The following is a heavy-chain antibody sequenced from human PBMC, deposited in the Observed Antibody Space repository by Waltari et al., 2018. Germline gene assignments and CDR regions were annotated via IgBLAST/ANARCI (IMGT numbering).Heavy chain of an antibody. CDR3: ARGGRIAVAAPRGYVDL. Sequence: QVQLQQWGAGLLKPSETLSLTCAVYGGSFSGYYWSWIRQPPGKGLEWIGEINHSGSTNYNPSLKSRVTISVDTSKNQFSLKLSSVTAADTAVYYCARGGRIAVAAPRGYVDLWGRGTLVTVSS. D-gene: IGHD6-19*01. CDR1: GGSFSGYY. J-gene: IGHJ2*01. CDR2: INHSGST. V-gene: IGHV4-34*01.